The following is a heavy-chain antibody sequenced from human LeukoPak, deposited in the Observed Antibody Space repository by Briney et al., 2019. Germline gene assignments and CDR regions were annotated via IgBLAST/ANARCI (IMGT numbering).Heavy chain of an antibody. D-gene: IGHD6-13*01. CDR1: GFTFSNYP. CDR3: GERRVIAAVGTVGFDP. V-gene: IGHV3-23*01. Sequence: GGSLRLSCAPSGFTFSNYPMSWVRQAPGKGLEWVSAISGSGGSTYYADSVKGRFTLSRDNSKNTVYLQMSSLRAADTAVYYCGERRVIAAVGTVGFDPWGQGTLVTVSS. CDR2: ISGSGGST. J-gene: IGHJ5*02.